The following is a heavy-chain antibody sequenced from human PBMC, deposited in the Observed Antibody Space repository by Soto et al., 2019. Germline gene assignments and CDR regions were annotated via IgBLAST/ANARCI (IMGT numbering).Heavy chain of an antibody. D-gene: IGHD6-13*01. J-gene: IGHJ4*02. V-gene: IGHV5-10-1*01. CDR3: ARTPAPCTFLTTE. CDR2: IDPSDSYT. Sequence: GESRRISCKGSGYSFTRCWISWGRQLPGKGLEWMGRIDPSDSYTNYSPSVQGHVTISAYKSISTAYLQLISLKASDTAMYYCARTPAPCTFLTTEWGPGTLVTVSS. CDR1: GYSFTRCW.